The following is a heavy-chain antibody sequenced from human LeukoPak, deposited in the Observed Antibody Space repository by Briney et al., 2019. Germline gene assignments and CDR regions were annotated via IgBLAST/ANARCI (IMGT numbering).Heavy chain of an antibody. J-gene: IGHJ4*02. V-gene: IGHV7-4-1*02. CDR3: ARTYYDFWSGYHRFDY. Sequence: ASVKVSCKASGYTFTRNALNWVRQAPGQGLDWMGWINPNTGNPTYAQGFTGRFVFSLDTSVSTAYLRITSLKAEDTAVYYCARTYYDFWSGYHRFDYWGQGTLVTVSS. CDR2: INPNTGNP. CDR1: GYTFTRNA. D-gene: IGHD3-3*01.